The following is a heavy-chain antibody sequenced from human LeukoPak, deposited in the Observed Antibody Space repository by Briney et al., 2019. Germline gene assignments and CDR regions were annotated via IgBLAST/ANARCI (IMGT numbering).Heavy chain of an antibody. CDR1: GGSISSDYFY. V-gene: IGHV4-61*02. D-gene: IGHD2-21*02. CDR2: IYNEGST. J-gene: IGHJ4*02. CDR3: ARGGYCGGDCFFYY. Sequence: SETLSLTCTVSGGSISSDYFYWNWIRQPAGKGLEWIGRIYNEGSTNYNPSLKSRLTISLDVSKNQFSLKLTSVTAADTAVYYCARGGYCGGDCFFYYWGQGTLVTVSS.